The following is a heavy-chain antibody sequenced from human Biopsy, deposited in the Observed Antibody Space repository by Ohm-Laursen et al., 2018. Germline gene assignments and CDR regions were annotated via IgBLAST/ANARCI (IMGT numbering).Heavy chain of an antibody. Sequence: SETLSLTCAVSGGSISSYYWNWIRQPAGKGLEWIGRIYTSGSTNLNPSLKSRVTMSIDTSKNQFSLRLSSVTAADTAVYYCARAAFGPFDSWGQGALVTVSS. J-gene: IGHJ4*02. CDR2: IYTSGST. CDR3: ARAAFGPFDS. D-gene: IGHD3-16*01. CDR1: GGSISSYY. V-gene: IGHV4-4*07.